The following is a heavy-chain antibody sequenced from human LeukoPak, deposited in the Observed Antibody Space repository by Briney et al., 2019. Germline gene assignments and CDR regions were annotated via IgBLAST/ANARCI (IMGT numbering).Heavy chain of an antibody. CDR2: IKQDGSVK. CDR3: ARIGYSSSSFDY. CDR1: GFTVSSNY. J-gene: IGHJ4*02. V-gene: IGHV3-7*01. D-gene: IGHD6-6*01. Sequence: GGSLRLSCAASGFTVSSNYMSWVRQAPGKGLEWVANIKQDGSVKYYVDSVKGRFTISRDNAKNSLYLQMNSLRAEDTAVYYCARIGYSSSSFDYWGQGTLVTVSS.